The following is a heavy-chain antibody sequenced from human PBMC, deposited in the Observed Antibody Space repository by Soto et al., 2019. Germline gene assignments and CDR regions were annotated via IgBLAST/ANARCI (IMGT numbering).Heavy chain of an antibody. Sequence: GGSLRLSCAASGFTYSSHGMSWVRQAPGKGLEWVSAISGSGGSTYYADSVKGRFTISRDNSKNTLYLQMNSLRAEDTAVYYCAKAYYDFWSGYYFDYWGQGTLVTVSS. CDR3: AKAYYDFWSGYYFDY. D-gene: IGHD3-3*01. J-gene: IGHJ4*02. V-gene: IGHV3-23*01. CDR1: GFTYSSHG. CDR2: ISGSGGST.